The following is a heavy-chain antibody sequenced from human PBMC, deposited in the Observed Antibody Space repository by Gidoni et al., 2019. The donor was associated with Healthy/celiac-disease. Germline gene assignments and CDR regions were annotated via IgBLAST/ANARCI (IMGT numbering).Heavy chain of an antibody. CDR3: ARGGSGWDGADYYFDY. CDR1: GFTFSSYW. V-gene: IGHV3-74*01. J-gene: IGHJ4*02. D-gene: IGHD6-19*01. CDR2: INSDGSST. Sequence: EVQLVESGGGLVQPGGSLRLSCAASGFTFSSYWMHWVRQAPGKGLVWVSRINSDGSSTSYADSVKGRFTISRDNAKNTLYLQMNSLRAEDTAVYYCARGGSGWDGADYYFDYWGQGTLVTVSS.